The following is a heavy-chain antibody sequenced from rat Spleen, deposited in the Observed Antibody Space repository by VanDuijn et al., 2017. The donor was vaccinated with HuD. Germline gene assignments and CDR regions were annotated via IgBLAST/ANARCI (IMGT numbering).Heavy chain of an antibody. Sequence: EVQLVESGGGLVQPGRSLKLSCAASGFTFSNYDMAWVRQAPTKGLEWVASISPSGGSTYYRDSVKGRFTISRDNGKTTLHLEMDSLRSEDMATYYCVRQGYLRDWYFDFWGPGTMVTVSS. V-gene: IGHV5S23*01. CDR3: VRQGYLRDWYFDF. CDR2: ISPSGGST. CDR1: GFTFSNYD. D-gene: IGHD2-5*01. J-gene: IGHJ1*01.